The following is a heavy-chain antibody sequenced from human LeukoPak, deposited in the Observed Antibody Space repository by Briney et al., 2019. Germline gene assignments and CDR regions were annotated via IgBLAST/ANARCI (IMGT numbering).Heavy chain of an antibody. D-gene: IGHD4-23*01. CDR1: GGSISSYY. CDR3: ARAVAGAFDI. J-gene: IGHJ3*02. Sequence: PSETLSLTCTVSGGSISSYYWSWIRQPPGKGLEWNGYFYYSGSTNYNPSLKSQATISVDTSKNQFSLKLNSVTAADTAVYYCARAVAGAFDIWGQGTMVTVSS. CDR2: FYYSGST. V-gene: IGHV4-59*12.